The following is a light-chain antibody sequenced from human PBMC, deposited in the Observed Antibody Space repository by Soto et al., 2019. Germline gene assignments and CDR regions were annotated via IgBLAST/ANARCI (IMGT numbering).Light chain of an antibody. CDR2: SDN. CDR3: ADWDGRRNGYV. Sequence: QSVLTQSPSASGTPGQRVTISCSGSSSNIGSNTVNWYHQLPGTAPKLLIYSDNQRPSGVPDRFSGSKSGTSASLAISGLQSEGEAEYYCADWDGRRNGYVLESGTKVTVL. V-gene: IGLV1-44*01. CDR1: SSNIGSNT. J-gene: IGLJ1*01.